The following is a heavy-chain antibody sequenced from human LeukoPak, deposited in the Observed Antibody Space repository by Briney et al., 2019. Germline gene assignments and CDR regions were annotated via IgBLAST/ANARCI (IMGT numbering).Heavy chain of an antibody. J-gene: IGHJ6*03. CDR3: ARLPTGRYCSGGSCYSGYYYYMDV. CDR1: GFTFSSYE. CDR2: ISSSGSTI. D-gene: IGHD2-15*01. Sequence: GGSLRLSCAASGFTFSSYEMNWVRQAPGKGLEWVSYISSSGSTIYYADSVKGRFTISRDNAKNSLYLQMNSLRAEDTAVYYCARLPTGRYCSGGSCYSGYYYYMDVWSKGTTVTISS. V-gene: IGHV3-48*03.